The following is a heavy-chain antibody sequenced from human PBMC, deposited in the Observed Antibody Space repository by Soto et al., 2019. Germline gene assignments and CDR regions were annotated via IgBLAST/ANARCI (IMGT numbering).Heavy chain of an antibody. J-gene: IGHJ4*02. Sequence: GGSLRLSCTTSGFTFGDYAMSWFRLAPGKGLEWICFSRSKAYGGAPEYAASVKGRFTISRDDSKSIVYVQMNSLKTEDTAVYYCSRGSMIRGVVTKFDFWGPGTLVTVSS. V-gene: IGHV3-49*03. CDR2: SRSKAYGGAP. CDR1: GFTFGDYA. CDR3: SRGSMIRGVVTKFDF. D-gene: IGHD3-10*01.